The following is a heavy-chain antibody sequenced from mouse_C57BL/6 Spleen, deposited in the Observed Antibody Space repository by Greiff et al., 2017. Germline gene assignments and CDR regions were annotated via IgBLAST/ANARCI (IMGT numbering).Heavy chain of an antibody. Sequence: VQLQQPGTELVKPGASVKLSCKASGYTFTSYWMHWVKQRPGQGLEWIGNINPSNGGTNYNEKFKSKATLTVDKSSSTAYMQLSSLTSEDSAVYYCAREAYGYDLWFAYWGQGTLVTVSA. CDR3: AREAYGYDLWFAY. CDR2: INPSNGGT. J-gene: IGHJ3*01. CDR1: GYTFTSYW. D-gene: IGHD2-2*01. V-gene: IGHV1-53*01.